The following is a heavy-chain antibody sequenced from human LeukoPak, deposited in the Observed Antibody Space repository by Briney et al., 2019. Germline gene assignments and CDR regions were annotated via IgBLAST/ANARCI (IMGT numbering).Heavy chain of an antibody. CDR2: INHSGST. J-gene: IGHJ4*02. V-gene: IGHV4-34*01. D-gene: IGHD3-22*01. CDR1: GGSFSGYY. Sequence: SETLSLTCAVYGGSFSGYYWSWIRQPPGKGLEWIGEINHSGSTNYNPSLKSRVTISVGTSKNQFSLKLSSVTAADTAVYYCARGLFDSSGYYVYWGQGTLVTVSS. CDR3: ARGLFDSSGYYVY.